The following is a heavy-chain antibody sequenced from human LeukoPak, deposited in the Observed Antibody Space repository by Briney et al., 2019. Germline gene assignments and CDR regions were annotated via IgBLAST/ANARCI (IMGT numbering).Heavy chain of an antibody. V-gene: IGHV3-30-3*01. CDR2: ISYDGSNK. CDR1: GFTFNTYA. J-gene: IGHJ4*02. Sequence: GGSLRLSCVASGFTFNTYAMSWVRQAPGKGLEWVAVISYDGSNKYYADSVKGRFTISRDNSKNTLYLQMNSLRAEDTAVYYCARGPFDYWGQGTLVTVSS. CDR3: ARGPFDY.